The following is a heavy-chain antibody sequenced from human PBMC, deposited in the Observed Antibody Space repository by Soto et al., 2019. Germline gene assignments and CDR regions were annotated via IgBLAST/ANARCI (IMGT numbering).Heavy chain of an antibody. D-gene: IGHD3-10*01. V-gene: IGHV3-30*18. CDR2: ISYDGSDK. Sequence: PGGSRLSCAASGFTFSNYGMHWVRQAPGKGLEWVAVISYDGSDKYYADSVKGRFTISRDDSKNMLYLQMNSLRPEDTAVYYCAKDRGRIADNYFDPWGQGTRVTVS. J-gene: IGHJ5*02. CDR1: GFTFSNYG. CDR3: AKDRGRIADNYFDP.